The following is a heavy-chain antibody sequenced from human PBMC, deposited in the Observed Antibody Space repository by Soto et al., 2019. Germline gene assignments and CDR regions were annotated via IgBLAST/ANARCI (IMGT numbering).Heavy chain of an antibody. CDR2: INPNSGGT. V-gene: IGHV1-2*02. Sequence: ASVKVSCKTSGYTFTDFYIHWVRQAPGQGLEWLGWINPNSGGTNYSQRFQGRLTMTTDTSTGTAYMELSSLTSEDTAVYHCATGSPQYSGAFDAFDICGQGTMVIVPS. CDR3: ATGSPQYSGAFDAFDI. J-gene: IGHJ3*02. CDR1: GYTFTDFY. D-gene: IGHD6-19*01.